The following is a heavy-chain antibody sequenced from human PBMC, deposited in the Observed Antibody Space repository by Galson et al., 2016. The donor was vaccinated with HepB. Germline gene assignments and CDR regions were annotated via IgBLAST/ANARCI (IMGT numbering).Heavy chain of an antibody. CDR2: ISHTGST. J-gene: IGHJ4*01. V-gene: IGHV4-59*01. CDR1: GDSIGTYY. D-gene: IGHD5-18*01. Sequence: ETLSLTCTVSGDSIGTYYWTWIRQPPGKGLEWIGYISHTGSTNYNPSLKSRVTISVDKSNNRFSLNVRSVTAADTAIYFCVMDTHSWVRLDWWGQGTLVTVSS. CDR3: VMDTHSWVRLDW.